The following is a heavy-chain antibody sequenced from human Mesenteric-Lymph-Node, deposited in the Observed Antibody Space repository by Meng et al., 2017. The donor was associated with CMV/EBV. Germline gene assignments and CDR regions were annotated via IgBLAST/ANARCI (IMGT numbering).Heavy chain of an antibody. D-gene: IGHD3-22*01. Sequence: GESLKISCAASGFTFSSYAMSWVRQAPGKGLEWVAFIRYDGSNKYYADSVKGRFAISRDNSKNTLYLQMNSLRAEDTAVYYCAKVPRAATWGYYDSSGSLYYFDYWGQGTLVTVSS. J-gene: IGHJ4*02. CDR2: IRYDGSNK. CDR3: AKVPRAATWGYYDSSGSLYYFDY. CDR1: GFTFSSYA. V-gene: IGHV3-30*02.